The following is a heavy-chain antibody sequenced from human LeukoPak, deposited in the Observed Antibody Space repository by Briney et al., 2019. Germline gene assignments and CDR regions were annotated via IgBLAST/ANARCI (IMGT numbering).Heavy chain of an antibody. D-gene: IGHD6-13*01. CDR3: ARQIASAGTAGFDF. J-gene: IGHJ4*02. CDR1: GGSINSYY. V-gene: IGHV4-4*07. Sequence: SETLSLTCTVSGGSINSYYWSWIRQPAGKGLEWIGRIYSTGSTNYNPSLKSRVTMSVDTSKNQFSLRLRSVTAADTAVYYCARQIASAGTAGFDFWGQGALVTVSS. CDR2: IYSTGST.